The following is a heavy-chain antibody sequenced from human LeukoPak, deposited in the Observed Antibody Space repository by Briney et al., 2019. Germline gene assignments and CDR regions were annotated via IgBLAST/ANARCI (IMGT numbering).Heavy chain of an antibody. V-gene: IGHV3-66*02. D-gene: IGHD6-19*01. CDR3: ARDREEEQWPGSFEY. CDR2: IYSGGST. CDR1: GFTVSSNY. Sequence: GGSLRLSCAASGFTVSSNYMSWVRQAPGKGLEWVSVIYSGGSTYYADSVRGRFTISRDNSKNTLYLQMNSLRAEDTAVYYCARDREEEQWPGSFEYWGQGTLVTVSS. J-gene: IGHJ4*02.